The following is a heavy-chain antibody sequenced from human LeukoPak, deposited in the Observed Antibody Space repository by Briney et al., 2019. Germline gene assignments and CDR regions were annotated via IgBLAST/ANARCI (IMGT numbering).Heavy chain of an antibody. CDR2: MNPNSGNT. V-gene: IGHV1-8*03. Sequence: GASVKVSCKAPGYTFTSYDINWVRRATGQGLEWMGWMNPNSGNTGYAQKFQGRVTITRNTSISTAYMELSSLRSEDTAVYYCARIKDYYYMDVWGKGTTVTVSS. CDR1: GYTFTSYD. CDR3: ARIKDYYYMDV. J-gene: IGHJ6*03.